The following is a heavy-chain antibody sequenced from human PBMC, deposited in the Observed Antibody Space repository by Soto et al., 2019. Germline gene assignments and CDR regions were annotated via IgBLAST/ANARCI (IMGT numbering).Heavy chain of an antibody. CDR2: MNPNSGNT. V-gene: IGHV1-8*02. J-gene: IGHJ6*03. CDR1: GYTFTSYG. CDR3: ARGGYDFWSGYSTTRAYYYYMDV. D-gene: IGHD3-3*01. Sequence: ASVKVSCKASGYTFTSYGISWVRQAPGQGLEWMGWMNPNSGNTGYAQKFQGRVTMTRNTSISTAYMELSSLRSEDTAVYYCARGGYDFWSGYSTTRAYYYYMDVWGKGTTVTVSS.